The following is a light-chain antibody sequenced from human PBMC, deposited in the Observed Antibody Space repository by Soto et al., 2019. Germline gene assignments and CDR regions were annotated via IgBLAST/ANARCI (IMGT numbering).Light chain of an antibody. CDR2: KAS. Sequence: DIQMTQSPSTLSASVGDRVTITCRASQSISSWLSWYQQKPGKAPKLLIYKASSLESGVPSRFSGSGSGTEFTLTISSMQPDAFANYYCQQYNSYSGTFGQGTKVDIK. J-gene: IGKJ1*01. V-gene: IGKV1-5*03. CDR3: QQYNSYSGT. CDR1: QSISSW.